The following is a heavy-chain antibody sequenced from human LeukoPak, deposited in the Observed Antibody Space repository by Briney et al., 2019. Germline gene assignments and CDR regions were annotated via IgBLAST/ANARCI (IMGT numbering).Heavy chain of an antibody. Sequence: GGSLRLSCAASGFTFSSYWMNWARQAPGKGLEWVASINHNGNVNYYVDSVKGRFTISRDNAKNSLYLQMSNLRAEDTAVYFCARVRFASYSSGYFDYWGQGTLVTVSS. V-gene: IGHV3-7*03. CDR3: ARVRFASYSSGYFDY. CDR1: GFTFSSYW. J-gene: IGHJ4*02. D-gene: IGHD6-19*01. CDR2: INHNGNVN.